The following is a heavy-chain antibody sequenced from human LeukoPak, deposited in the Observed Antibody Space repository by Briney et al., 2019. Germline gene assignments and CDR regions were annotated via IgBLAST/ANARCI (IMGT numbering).Heavy chain of an antibody. Sequence: PGGSLRLSCAASGFTFSTYAMSWVRQAPGKGLEWVSAISGSGSSAYYADSVKGRFTISRDNSRNTLSLQMNSLRAEDTAVYYCAKDDHGGSGWRDYYDYWGQGTLVTVSS. CDR2: ISGSGSSA. CDR1: GFTFSTYA. J-gene: IGHJ4*02. V-gene: IGHV3-23*01. CDR3: AKDDHGGSGWRDYYDY. D-gene: IGHD6-19*01.